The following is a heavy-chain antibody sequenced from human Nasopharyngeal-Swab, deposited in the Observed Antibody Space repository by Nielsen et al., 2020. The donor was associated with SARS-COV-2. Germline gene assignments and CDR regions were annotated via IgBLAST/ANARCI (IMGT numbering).Heavy chain of an antibody. CDR1: GFTLSSYG. V-gene: IGHV3-30*02. Sequence: GGSLRLSCAASGFTLSSYGMPWVRQAPGKGLEWLAFIRYDGSNKYYADSVKGRFTISRDNSKTTLYLQMNSLRAEDTAVYYFATPAVPAALLTWFDPWGQGTLVTVSS. CDR2: IRYDGSNK. CDR3: ATPAVPAALLTWFDP. J-gene: IGHJ5*02. D-gene: IGHD2-2*01.